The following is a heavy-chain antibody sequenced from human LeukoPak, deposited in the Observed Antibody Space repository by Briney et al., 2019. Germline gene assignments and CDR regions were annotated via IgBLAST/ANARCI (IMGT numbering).Heavy chain of an antibody. V-gene: IGHV4-38-2*01. J-gene: IGHJ3*02. CDR2: VYHSGST. Sequence: SETLSLTCGVSGYSIRTGYYWGWVRQPPGKDLEWIGSVYHSGSTYYNPSLKSRVNILVDTSKNQFSLSLTSVTAADTAVYYCARSYFSVGAFDIWGQGTMVTVSS. CDR1: GYSIRTGYY. D-gene: IGHD2/OR15-2a*01. CDR3: ARSYFSVGAFDI.